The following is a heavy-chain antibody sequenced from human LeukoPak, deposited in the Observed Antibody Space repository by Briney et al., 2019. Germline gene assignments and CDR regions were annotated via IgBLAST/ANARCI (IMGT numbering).Heavy chain of an antibody. CDR2: IYYSGST. CDR3: AREVRYSYGYPKDRNWFDP. V-gene: IGHV4-61*08. Sequence: PSETLSLTCTVSGGSISSGGYYWSWIRQPPGKGLEWIGYIYYSGSTNYNPSLKSRVTISVDTSKNQFSLKLSSVTAADTAVYYCAREVRYSYGYPKDRNWFDPWGQGTLVTVSS. CDR1: GGSISSGGYY. J-gene: IGHJ5*02. D-gene: IGHD5-18*01.